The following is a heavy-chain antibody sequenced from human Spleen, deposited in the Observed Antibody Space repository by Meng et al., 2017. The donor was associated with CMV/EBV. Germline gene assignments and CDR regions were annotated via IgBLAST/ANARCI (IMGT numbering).Heavy chain of an antibody. V-gene: IGHV3-21*01. D-gene: IGHD6-25*01. CDR3: ARESSGSFVLDV. CDR1: GFTFSVYS. J-gene: IGHJ6*02. CDR2: ISSSSSFI. Sequence: LSLTCAASGFTFSVYSMNWVRQAPGKGLEWVSSISSSSSFIYYADSLKGRITISRDNAENSLYLQMNGLRAEDTAIYYCARESSGSFVLDVWGQGTTVTVS.